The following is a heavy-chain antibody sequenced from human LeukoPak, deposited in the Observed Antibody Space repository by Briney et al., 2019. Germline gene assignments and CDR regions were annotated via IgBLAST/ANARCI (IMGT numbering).Heavy chain of an antibody. J-gene: IGHJ4*02. V-gene: IGHV1-69*05. Sequence: SVKVSCKASGYTFTSYDINWVRQAPGQGLEWMGRIIPIFGTANYAQKFQGRVTITTDESTSTAYMELSSLRSEDTAVYYCATLGSTEATVPHINWGQGTLVTVSS. CDR1: GYTFTSYD. CDR3: ATLGSTEATVPHIN. D-gene: IGHD4-17*01. CDR2: IIPIFGTA.